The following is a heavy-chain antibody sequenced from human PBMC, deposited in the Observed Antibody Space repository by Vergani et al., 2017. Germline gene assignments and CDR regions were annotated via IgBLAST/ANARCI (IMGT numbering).Heavy chain of an antibody. CDR2: IHTSGST. J-gene: IGHJ4*02. D-gene: IGHD6-6*01. CDR1: GYSISSYY. V-gene: IGHV4-4*07. CDR3: ARTYSTSLRYVDY. Sequence: QVQLQESGPGLVKPSETLSLTCTVSGYSISSYYWSWIRQPAGKGLEWIGRIHTSGSTNYNPSLKSRATMSVDTSKNQFSLKVSSVTAADTAVYYCARTYSTSLRYVDYWGQGILVTVSS.